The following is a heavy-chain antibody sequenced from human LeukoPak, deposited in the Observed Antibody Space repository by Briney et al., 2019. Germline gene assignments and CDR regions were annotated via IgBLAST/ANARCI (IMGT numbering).Heavy chain of an antibody. V-gene: IGHV3-21*01. J-gene: IGHJ5*01. Sequence: GGSLRLSCAASGFALRSYTVTWVRQAPGKGLEWVSSISSTSAYIYYAESVKGRFSISRDNVDNVVHLQMSSLTNEDTAVYYCARVAVAGPTGWFDSWGQGTLVTVSS. CDR1: GFALRSYT. D-gene: IGHD6-19*01. CDR2: ISSTSAYI. CDR3: ARVAVAGPTGWFDS.